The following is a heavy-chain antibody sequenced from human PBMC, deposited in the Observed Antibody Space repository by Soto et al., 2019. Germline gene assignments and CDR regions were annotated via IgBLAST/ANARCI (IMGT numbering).Heavy chain of an antibody. CDR2: INHSGST. J-gene: IGHJ4*02. Sequence: QVQLQQWGAGLLKPSETLSLTCAVYGRSFSGYYWSWIRQPPGKGLEWIGEINHSGSTNYNPSLKSRVTISVDTSKNPFSLKLSSLTAADTAVYYCARAYGGEVFDYWGQGTLVTVSS. V-gene: IGHV4-34*01. CDR3: ARAYGGEVFDY. CDR1: GRSFSGYY. D-gene: IGHD2-21*01.